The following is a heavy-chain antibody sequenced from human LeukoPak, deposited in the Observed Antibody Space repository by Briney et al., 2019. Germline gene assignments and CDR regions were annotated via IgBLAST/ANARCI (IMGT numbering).Heavy chain of an antibody. CDR3: ARPRGCGSARCNNFDY. V-gene: IGHV3-66*04. D-gene: IGHD2-2*01. J-gene: IGHJ4*02. CDR2: IYSGGST. CDR1: GFTVSSNY. Sequence: GGSLRLSCAASGFTVSSNYMSWVRQAPGKGLEWVSVIYSGGSTYYADSVKGRFTISRDNSKNTLYLQMNSLRAEDTAVYYCARPRGCGSARCNNFDYWGQGTLVTVSS.